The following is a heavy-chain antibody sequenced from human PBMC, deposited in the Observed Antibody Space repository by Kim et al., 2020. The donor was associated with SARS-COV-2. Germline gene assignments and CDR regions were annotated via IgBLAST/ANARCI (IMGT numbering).Heavy chain of an antibody. CDR3: AREWFGELSPSSYYYYGMDV. D-gene: IGHD3-10*01. CDR2: IYYSGST. V-gene: IGHV4-39*07. CDR1: GGSISSSSYY. J-gene: IGHJ6*02. Sequence: SETLSLTCTVSGGSISSSSYYWGWIRQPPGKGLEWIGSIYYSGSTYYNPSLKSRVTISVDTSKNQFSLKLSSVTAADTAVYYCAREWFGELSPSSYYYYGMDVWGQGTTVTVSS.